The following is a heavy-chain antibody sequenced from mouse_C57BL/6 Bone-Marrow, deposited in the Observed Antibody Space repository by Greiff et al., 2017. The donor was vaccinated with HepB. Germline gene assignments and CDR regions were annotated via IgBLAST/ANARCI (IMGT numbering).Heavy chain of an antibody. D-gene: IGHD4-1*01. CDR2: IDPSDSYT. J-gene: IGHJ1*03. CDR3: TSGASWDWYFDV. CDR1: GYTFTSYW. Sequence: QVQLKQSGAELVKPGASVKLSCKASGYTFTSYWMQWVKQRPGQGLEWIGEIDPSDSYTNYNQKFKGKATLTVDTSASTAYMQLSRLTSEDSAVYYCTSGASWDWYFDVWGTGTTVTVSS. V-gene: IGHV1-50*01.